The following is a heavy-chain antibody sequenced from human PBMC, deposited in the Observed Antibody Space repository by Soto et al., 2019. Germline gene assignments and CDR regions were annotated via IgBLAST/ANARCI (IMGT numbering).Heavy chain of an antibody. Sequence: PGGSLRLSCAASGFTFTTAWINWVRQAPGKGLEWVSLIGESGTPTYYADSVKGRFTISRDNSGNTLFLEMYSLRAEDTAVYYCARYIPGVRYYGMDVWGQGTTVTVSS. CDR2: IGESGTPT. CDR3: ARYIPGVRYYGMDV. CDR1: GFTFTTAW. J-gene: IGHJ6*02. V-gene: IGHV3-23*01. D-gene: IGHD2-2*01.